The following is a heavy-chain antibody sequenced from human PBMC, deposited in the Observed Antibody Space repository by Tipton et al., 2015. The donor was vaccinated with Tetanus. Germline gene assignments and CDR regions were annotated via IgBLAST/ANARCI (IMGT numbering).Heavy chain of an antibody. V-gene: IGHV1-18*01. CDR3: SRDQGSTISPYYSDY. D-gene: IGHD5/OR15-5a*01. J-gene: IGHJ4*02. CDR1: GYSFSKYG. Sequence: QLVQSGAEVRKPGASVKVSCKTSGYSFSKYGVTWARQPPGQGLEWLGWISTSNGKTYYAQKFRGRATMTTDTSTGTAHLELGGLRSDDTAIYYCSRDQGSTISPYYSDYWGQGTLVTVTA. CDR2: ISTSNGKT.